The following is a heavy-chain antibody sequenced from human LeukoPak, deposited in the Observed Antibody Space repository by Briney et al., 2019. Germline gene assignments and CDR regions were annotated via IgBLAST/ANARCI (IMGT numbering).Heavy chain of an antibody. CDR3: VRPDSGGGAFDI. J-gene: IGHJ3*02. D-gene: IGHD6-19*01. V-gene: IGHV4-4*07. Sequence: SETLSLTCTVSGASINSYSWGWIRQPAGRPPEWIGRFYTSGSNDYNPSLRSRVTMSVDTSRNQQFSLKLSSVTAADTAVYYCVRPDSGGGAFDIWGQGTMVIVSS. CDR1: GASINSYS. CDR2: FYTSGSN.